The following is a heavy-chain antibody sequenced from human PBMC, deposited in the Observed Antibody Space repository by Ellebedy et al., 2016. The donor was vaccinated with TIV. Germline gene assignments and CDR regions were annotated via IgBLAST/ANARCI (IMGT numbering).Heavy chain of an antibody. D-gene: IGHD3-10*01. V-gene: IGHV3-23*01. CDR3: AKGRGSGSYYKVDY. J-gene: IGHJ4*02. Sequence: GESLKISXAASGFTFSSYAMSWVRQAPGKGLEWVSAISGSGGSTYYADSVKGRFTISRDNSKNTLYLQMSSLRAEDTAVYYCAKGRGSGSYYKVDYWGQGTLVTVSS. CDR1: GFTFSSYA. CDR2: ISGSGGST.